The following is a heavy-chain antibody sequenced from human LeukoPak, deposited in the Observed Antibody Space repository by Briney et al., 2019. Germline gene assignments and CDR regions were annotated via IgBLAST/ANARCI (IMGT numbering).Heavy chain of an antibody. CDR1: GYTFTSYG. D-gene: IGHD2-15*01. CDR2: ISAYNGNT. Sequence: ASVKVSCKASGYTFTSYGISWVRQAPGRGLEWMGWISAYNGNTNYAQKLQGRVTMTTDTSTSTAYMELRSLRSDDPAVYYCARSVCSGGSCAKGNWFDPWGQGTLVTVSS. J-gene: IGHJ5*02. V-gene: IGHV1-18*01. CDR3: ARSVCSGGSCAKGNWFDP.